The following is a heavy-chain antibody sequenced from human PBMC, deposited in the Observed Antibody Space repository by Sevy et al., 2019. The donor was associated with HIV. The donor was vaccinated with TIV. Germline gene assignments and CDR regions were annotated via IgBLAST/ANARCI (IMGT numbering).Heavy chain of an antibody. J-gene: IGHJ4*02. D-gene: IGHD3-16*01. Sequence: GGSLRLSCAASRFTFSASWMNWVRQAPGKGLEWVANIKADGSDKHYVDSVEGRFTISRDNAKNLLFLQMNSLRVEDTAVYYCAHETFGRFESWGQGTLVTVSS. V-gene: IGHV3-7*01. CDR2: IKADGSDK. CDR3: AHETFGRFES. CDR1: RFTFSASW.